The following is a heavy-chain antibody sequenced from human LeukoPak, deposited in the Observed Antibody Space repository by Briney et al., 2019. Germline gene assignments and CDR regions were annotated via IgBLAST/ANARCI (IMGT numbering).Heavy chain of an antibody. CDR1: GFTFSSYS. J-gene: IGHJ4*02. Sequence: GGSLRLSCAASGFTFSSYSMNWVRQAPGKGLEWVSSISSSSSYIYYADSVKGRFTISRDNAKNSLYLQMNSLRAEDTAVYYCAQGALRYFDWLLPEGYWGQGTLVTVSS. V-gene: IGHV3-21*01. CDR2: ISSSSSYI. D-gene: IGHD3-9*01. CDR3: AQGALRYFDWLLPEGY.